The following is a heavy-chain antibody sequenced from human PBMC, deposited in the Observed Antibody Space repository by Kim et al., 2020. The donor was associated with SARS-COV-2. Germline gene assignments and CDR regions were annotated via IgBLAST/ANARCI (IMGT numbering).Heavy chain of an antibody. Sequence: GGSLRLSCAASGFTFSSYAMSWVRQAPGKGLEWVSAISGSGGSTYYADSVKGRFTISRDNSKNTLYLQMNSLRAEDTAVYYCAGSIDSYATDYYYYYGMDVWGQGTTVTVSS. V-gene: IGHV3-23*01. J-gene: IGHJ6*02. CDR3: AGSIDSYATDYYYYYGMDV. CDR1: GFTFSSYA. CDR2: ISGSGGST. D-gene: IGHD5-18*01.